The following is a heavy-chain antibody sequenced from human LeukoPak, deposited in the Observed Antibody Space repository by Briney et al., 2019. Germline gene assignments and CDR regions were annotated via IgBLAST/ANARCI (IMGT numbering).Heavy chain of an antibody. CDR2: ISGSSSYI. V-gene: IGHV3-21*01. CDR3: ARDRSNVAATDGWFDP. CDR1: GFTFSSYG. Sequence: GSLRLSCAASGFTFSSYGMNWVRQAPGKGLEWVSSISGSSSYIYYTDSVKGRFTISRDNAKNSLYLQMSSLRAEDTAVYYCARDRSNVAATDGWFDPWGQGTLVTVSS. D-gene: IGHD6-13*01. J-gene: IGHJ5*02.